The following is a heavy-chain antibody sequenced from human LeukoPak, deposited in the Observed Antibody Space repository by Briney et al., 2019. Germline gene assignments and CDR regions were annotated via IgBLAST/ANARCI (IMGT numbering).Heavy chain of an antibody. CDR2: ISAYNGNT. V-gene: IGHV1-18*01. CDR3: ARRPDLGYCSSTSCYDWFDP. J-gene: IGHJ5*02. CDR1: GYTFTSYG. Sequence: ASVKVSCKASGYTFTSYGISWVRQAPGQGLEWMGWISAYNGNTNYAQKLQGRVTMTTDTSTSTAYMELRSLRSDDTAVYYCARRPDLGYCSSTSCYDWFDPWAQGTLVTVSS. D-gene: IGHD2-2*01.